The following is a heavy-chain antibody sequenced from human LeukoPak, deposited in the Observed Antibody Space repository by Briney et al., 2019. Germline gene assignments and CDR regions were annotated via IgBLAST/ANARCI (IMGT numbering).Heavy chain of an antibody. CDR1: GGTFSSYA. CDR3: ARVVIPRVVVPAATYYYYYMDV. J-gene: IGHJ6*03. Sequence: GASVKVSCKASGGTFSSYAISWVRQAPGQGLEWMGGIIPIFGTANYAQKFQGRVTITTDESTSTAYMELSSLRSEDTAVYYCARVVIPRVVVPAATYYYYYMDVWGKGTTVTVSS. D-gene: IGHD2-2*01. CDR2: IIPIFGTA. V-gene: IGHV1-69*05.